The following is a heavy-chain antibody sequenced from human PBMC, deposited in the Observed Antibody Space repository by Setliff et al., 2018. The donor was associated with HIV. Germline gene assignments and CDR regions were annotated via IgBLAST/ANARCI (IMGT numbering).Heavy chain of an antibody. CDR1: GGSFSGYY. CDR2: IYYGETT. Sequence: SETLSLTCAVYGGSFSGYYWSWIRQPPGRGLEWLGYIYYGETTYNPSFKSRITISVDTSKNQFSLKLDSVTAADTAVYYCARDNEQMAVPGAVFDYWGQGTLVTVSS. CDR3: ARDNEQMAVPGAVFDY. V-gene: IGHV4-34*11. D-gene: IGHD6-19*01. J-gene: IGHJ4*02.